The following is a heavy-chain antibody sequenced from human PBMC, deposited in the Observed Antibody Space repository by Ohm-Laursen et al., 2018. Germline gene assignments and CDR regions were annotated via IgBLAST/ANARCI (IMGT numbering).Heavy chain of an antibody. CDR3: ARGGTVTVPLDY. D-gene: IGHD5-18*01. CDR1: GGSISRNY. CDR2: ISASGST. V-gene: IGHV4-4*07. Sequence: SETLSLTCTVSGGSISRNYWSWIRQPAGKGLEWIGRISASGSTNYNPSLKSRVTMSVDTSKKQFSLKLSSATAADTAVYYCARGGTVTVPLDYWGQGTLVTVSS. J-gene: IGHJ4*02.